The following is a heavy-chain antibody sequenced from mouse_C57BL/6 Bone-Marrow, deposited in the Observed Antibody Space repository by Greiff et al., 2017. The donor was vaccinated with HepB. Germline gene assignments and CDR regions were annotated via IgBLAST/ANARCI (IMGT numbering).Heavy chain of an antibody. CDR1: GFTFSDYY. CDR2: INYDGSCT. V-gene: IGHV5-16*01. CDR3: AREDYYGSCYWYFDV. J-gene: IGHJ1*03. D-gene: IGHD1-1*01. Sequence: EVHLVESEGGLVQPGSSMKLSCTASGFTFSDYYMAWVRQVPEKGLEWVANINYDGSCTYYLDSLKSRFIISRDTAKNNLYLQMSSLKSEDTATYYCAREDYYGSCYWYFDVWGTGTTVTVSS.